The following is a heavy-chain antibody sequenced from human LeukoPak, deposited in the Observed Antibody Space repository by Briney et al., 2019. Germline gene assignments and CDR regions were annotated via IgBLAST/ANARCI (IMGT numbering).Heavy chain of an antibody. CDR1: GASIRSTHW. D-gene: IGHD1-26*01. CDR2: IYHNGNT. Sequence: SETLSLTCGVSGASIRSTHWWTWVRQPPGKGLEWIGEIYHNGNTEYNPSLSSRLLISVDKSKNQFSLKLTSVTAADTAMYYCASPSGRQYADALDIWGQGRMVIVSS. J-gene: IGHJ3*02. CDR3: ASPSGRQYADALDI. V-gene: IGHV4-4*02.